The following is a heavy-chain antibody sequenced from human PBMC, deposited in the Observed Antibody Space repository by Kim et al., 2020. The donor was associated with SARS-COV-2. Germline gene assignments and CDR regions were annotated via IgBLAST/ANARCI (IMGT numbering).Heavy chain of an antibody. CDR2: IWYDGSNK. Sequence: GGSLRLSCAASGFTFSSYAMHWVRQAPGKGLEWVAVIWYDGSNKYYADSVKGRFNISRDNSKNTLYLQMNSLRAEDTAVYYCAKTVYGGHYYYGMDVWGQGTTVTVSS. CDR1: GFTFSSYA. J-gene: IGHJ6*02. D-gene: IGHD3-16*01. CDR3: AKTVYGGHYYYGMDV. V-gene: IGHV3-33*06.